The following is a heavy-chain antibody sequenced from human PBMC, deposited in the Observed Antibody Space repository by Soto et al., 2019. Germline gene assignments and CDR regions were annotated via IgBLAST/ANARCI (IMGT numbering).Heavy chain of an antibody. Sequence: QVQLVQSGAEVKKPGSSVKVSCKASGGVVRNYAINWVRQAPGQGLEWMGGIIPVFGTADYPQKFQGRVTITADESTTTAYMELTSRKTEDTAVYFCARARWGGYSFDSWGQGTLVTVAS. CDR2: IIPVFGTA. CDR1: GGVVRNYA. V-gene: IGHV1-69*01. J-gene: IGHJ5*01. D-gene: IGHD1-26*01. CDR3: ARARWGGYSFDS.